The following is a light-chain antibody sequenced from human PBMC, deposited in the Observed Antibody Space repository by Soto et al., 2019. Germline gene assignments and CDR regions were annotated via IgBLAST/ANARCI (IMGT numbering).Light chain of an antibody. J-gene: IGKJ2*01. CDR1: QHVSSN. Sequence: EIVMTQSPATLSASPGGSVTLTCRASQHVSSNFAWYRQKPGQAPTLLIYRASTRATGIPARFSGSGSGTEFTLTISSLQSEDFAVYYCQQYNNWPYTFGQGTKLEIK. CDR2: RAS. CDR3: QQYNNWPYT. V-gene: IGKV3-15*01.